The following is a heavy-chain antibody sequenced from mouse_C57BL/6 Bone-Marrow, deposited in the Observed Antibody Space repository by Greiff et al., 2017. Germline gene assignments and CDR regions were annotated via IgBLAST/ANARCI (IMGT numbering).Heavy chain of an antibody. D-gene: IGHD1-1*01. Sequence: QVQLQQPGAELVKPGASVKLSCKASGYTFTSYWMHWVKQRPGQGLEWIGMIHPNSGSTNYNEKFKSKATLTVDKSSSTAYMQLSSLTSEDSAVYYCARKPLITTVVAKAYWGQGTLVTVSA. CDR2: IHPNSGST. V-gene: IGHV1-64*01. CDR3: ARKPLITTVVAKAY. CDR1: GYTFTSYW. J-gene: IGHJ3*01.